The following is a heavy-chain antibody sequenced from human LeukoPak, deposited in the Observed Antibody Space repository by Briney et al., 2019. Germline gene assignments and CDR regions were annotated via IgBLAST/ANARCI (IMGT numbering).Heavy chain of an antibody. CDR3: VRDSDHAPDY. D-gene: IGHD3-10*01. V-gene: IGHV1-18*01. Sequence: EASVKVSCKTSGYIFTNYGVSWVRQAPGQGLEWMGWINAYNGHTIYAQEFQGRVTLTTDTSTSTAHMDLRSLRSDDTAVYYCVRDSDHAPDYWGQGTLVTVSS. J-gene: IGHJ4*02. CDR2: INAYNGHT. CDR1: GYIFTNYG.